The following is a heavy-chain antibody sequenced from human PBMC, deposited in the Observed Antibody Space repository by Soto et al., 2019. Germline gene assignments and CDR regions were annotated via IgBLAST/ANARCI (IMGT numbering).Heavy chain of an antibody. CDR1: GGTFSSYA. V-gene: IGHV1-69*01. Sequence: QVQLVQSGAEVKKPGSSVKVSCKASGGTFSSYAISWVRQAPGQGLEWMGGIIPIFGTANYAQKFQGRVTITADESTSTAYMELSSLRSEDTAVYYCARNVDTAMVHILNWFDPWGQGTLVTVSS. D-gene: IGHD5-18*01. J-gene: IGHJ5*02. CDR2: IIPIFGTA. CDR3: ARNVDTAMVHILNWFDP.